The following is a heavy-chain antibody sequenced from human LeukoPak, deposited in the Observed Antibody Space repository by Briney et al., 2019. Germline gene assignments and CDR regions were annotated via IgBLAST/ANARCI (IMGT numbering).Heavy chain of an antibody. V-gene: IGHV3-23*01. J-gene: IGHJ4*02. D-gene: IGHD6-13*01. CDR3: AKDLAGYSSSWSVYFDY. Sequence: GGTLRLSCAASGFTFSSYGMSWVRQAPGKGLEWVSAISGSGGSTYYADSVKGRFTISRDNSKNTLYLQMNSLRAEDTAVYYCAKDLAGYSSSWSVYFDYWGQGTLVTVSS. CDR1: GFTFSSYG. CDR2: ISGSGGST.